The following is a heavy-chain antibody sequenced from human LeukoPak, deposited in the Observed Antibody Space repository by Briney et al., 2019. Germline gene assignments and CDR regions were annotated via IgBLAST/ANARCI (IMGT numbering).Heavy chain of an antibody. Sequence: GGSLRLSCAASGFTFSSYAMSWVRQAPGKGLEWVSAISGSGGSTYYADSVKGRFTISRGNSKNTLYLQMNSLRAEDTAVYYCAKAPRYCSSTSCPSYYGMDVWGQGTTVTVSS. CDR3: AKAPRYCSSTSCPSYYGMDV. J-gene: IGHJ6*02. V-gene: IGHV3-23*01. CDR1: GFTFSSYA. CDR2: ISGSGGST. D-gene: IGHD2-2*01.